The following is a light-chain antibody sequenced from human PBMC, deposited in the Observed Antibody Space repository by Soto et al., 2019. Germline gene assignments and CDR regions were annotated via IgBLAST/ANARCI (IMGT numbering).Light chain of an antibody. CDR3: QQYNNWPPLT. CDR1: QSVSSN. V-gene: IGKV3-15*01. CDR2: GAS. Sequence: EIVMTQSPATLSVSPGERATLSCRASQSVSSNLAWYQQKPGQAPRLLMYGASTRATGIPARFSGSGSGTEFTLTISSLQSEDFGVYYCQQYNNWPPLTVGGGTKVEIK. J-gene: IGKJ4*01.